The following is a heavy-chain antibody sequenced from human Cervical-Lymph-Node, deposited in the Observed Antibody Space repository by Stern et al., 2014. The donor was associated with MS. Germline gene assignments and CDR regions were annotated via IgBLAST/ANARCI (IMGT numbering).Heavy chain of an antibody. J-gene: IGHJ5*02. CDR3: ARGFVTTENWFDH. D-gene: IGHD1-14*01. Sequence: QVQLGQSGAEVKKPGASVTVSCKASGYTFTSHYINWVRQAPGQGLEWMGILKPSGDTTSSAPQLQGSLTMTRDTSTSTVNLHLSRLRSDDTAVYYCARGFVTTENWFDHWGQGTLVTVSS. V-gene: IGHV1-46*01. CDR1: GYTFTSHY. CDR2: LKPSGDTT.